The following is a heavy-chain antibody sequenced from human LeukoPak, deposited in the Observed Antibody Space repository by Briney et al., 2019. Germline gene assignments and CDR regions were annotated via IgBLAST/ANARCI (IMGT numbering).Heavy chain of an antibody. CDR1: GLTFSDFY. Sequence: GGSLRLSCAASGLTFSDFYMIWIRQAPGKGLEWVSYITSAGRAIYYADSVQGRFTISRDNARNSLYLQMNGLRAEDTAVYYCASDMVAPSGDFWGQGTLVTVSS. CDR3: ASDMVAPSGDF. V-gene: IGHV3-11*01. CDR2: ITSAGRAI. J-gene: IGHJ4*02. D-gene: IGHD5-12*01.